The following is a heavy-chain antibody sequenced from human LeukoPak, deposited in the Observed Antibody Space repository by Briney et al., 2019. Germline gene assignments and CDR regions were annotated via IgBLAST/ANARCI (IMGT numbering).Heavy chain of an antibody. CDR3: ARHSGYYLTHDAFDI. J-gene: IGHJ3*02. CDR2: IYYSGST. CDR1: GYSISSSNW. V-gene: IGHV4-28*01. Sequence: SDTLSLTCAVSGYSISSSNWWGWIRQPPGKGLEWIGYIYYSGSTYYNPSLKSRVTMSVDTSKNQFSLKLSSVTAADTAVYYCARHSGYYLTHDAFDIWGQGTMVTVSS. D-gene: IGHD3-22*01.